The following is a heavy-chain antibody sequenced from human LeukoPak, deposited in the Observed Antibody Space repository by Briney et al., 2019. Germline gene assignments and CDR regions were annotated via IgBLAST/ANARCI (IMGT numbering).Heavy chain of an antibody. V-gene: IGHV4-59*08. CDR3: ARGMGLNHNFAQD. Sequence: SETLSLTCSASGASIRSYYWSWIRQPPGKGLEWIGYISYSGSTTNNPSLNSRVTISIDTSNNHFSLSLNSVTASDTAVYYCARGMGLNHNFAQDWGHGTLVIVSS. D-gene: IGHD1-26*01. CDR1: GASIRSYY. J-gene: IGHJ4*01. CDR2: ISYSGST.